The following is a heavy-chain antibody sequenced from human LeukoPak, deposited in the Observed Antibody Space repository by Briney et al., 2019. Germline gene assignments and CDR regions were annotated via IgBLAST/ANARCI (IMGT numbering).Heavy chain of an antibody. CDR3: ARRPVEMAAIREDNWLDP. V-gene: IGHV4-59*08. Sequence: SETLSLTCTVSGASISGPSWNWIRQPPGKGLEWIARIYYSGATNYNPSLKGRVTMSIDTSKNQFSLKLSSVTAADTAVYYCARRPVEMAAIREDNWLDPWGQGTLVTVSS. J-gene: IGHJ5*02. CDR2: IYYSGAT. D-gene: IGHD5-24*01. CDR1: GASISGPS.